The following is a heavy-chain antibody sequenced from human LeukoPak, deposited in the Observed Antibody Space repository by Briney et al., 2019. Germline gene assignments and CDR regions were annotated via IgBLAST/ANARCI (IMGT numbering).Heavy chain of an antibody. Sequence: GGPLRLSCAASGFTFSSYSMNWVRQAPGKGLEWVSSISSSSSYIYYADSVKGRFTISRDNAKNSLYLQMNSLRAEDTAVYYCARDLYWGSGYYYMDVWGKGTTVTVSS. CDR3: ARDLYWGSGYYYMDV. CDR1: GFTFSSYS. CDR2: ISSSSSYI. V-gene: IGHV3-21*01. D-gene: IGHD7-27*01. J-gene: IGHJ6*03.